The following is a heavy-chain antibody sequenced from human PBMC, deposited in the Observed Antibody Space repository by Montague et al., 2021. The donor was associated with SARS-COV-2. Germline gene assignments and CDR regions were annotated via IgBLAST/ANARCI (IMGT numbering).Heavy chain of an antibody. J-gene: IGHJ4*02. CDR2: IYYSGST. D-gene: IGHD3-3*01. V-gene: IGHV4-59*01. CDR3: ASQVSELWSGIDY. Sequence: SETLSLTCTVSGGSISSYYWSWIRQPPGKGLEWIGDIYYSGSTNYNPSLKSRVTISVDTSKNQFSLKLSSVTAADTAVYYCASQVSELWSGIDYWGQGTPVTVSS. CDR1: GGSISSYY.